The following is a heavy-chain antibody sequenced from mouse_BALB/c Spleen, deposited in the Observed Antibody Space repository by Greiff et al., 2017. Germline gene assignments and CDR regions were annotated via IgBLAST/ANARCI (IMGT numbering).Heavy chain of an antibody. CDR1: GFTFSSFG. CDR3: ARSSNYYWYFDV. CDR2: ISSGSSTI. V-gene: IGHV5-17*02. J-gene: IGHJ1*01. D-gene: IGHD1-3*01. Sequence: EVKLVESGGGLVQPGGSRKLSCAASGFTFSSFGMHWVRQAPEKGLEWVAYISSGSSTIYYADTVKGRFTISRDNPKNTLFLQMTSLRSEDTAMYYCARSSNYYWYFDVWGAGTTVTVSA.